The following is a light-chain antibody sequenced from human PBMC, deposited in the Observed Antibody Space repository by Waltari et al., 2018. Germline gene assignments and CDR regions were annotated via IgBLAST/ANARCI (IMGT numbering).Light chain of an antibody. V-gene: IGLV2-14*01. CDR1: SVDVVSYKY. J-gene: IGLJ1*01. CDR2: EVN. CDR3: SSHTSSSTFV. Sequence: QFALTKLASVYGPPEKSKPISAIEPSVDVVSYKYVSCYNKHPGKVSKPIIYEVNRRPSGVSNRFSGSKSGNTASLTISGLQAEDEADYYCSSHTSSSTFVFGTGTKVDVL.